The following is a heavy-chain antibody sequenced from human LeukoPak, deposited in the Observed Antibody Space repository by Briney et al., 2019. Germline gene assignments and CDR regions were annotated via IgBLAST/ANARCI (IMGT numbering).Heavy chain of an antibody. CDR2: IGTASDT. CDR1: GFTFSSFD. CDR3: ARGPPRGKYYYMDV. Sequence: GGSLRLSCAASGFTFSSFDMHWVRQPTGQGLEWVSTIGTASDTYYPGSVDGPFTLSRDNANNSLYLQMNSLTAGDSAVYYCARGPPRGKYYYMDVWGKGTTVTVSS. J-gene: IGHJ6*03. V-gene: IGHV3-13*01. D-gene: IGHD1-1*01.